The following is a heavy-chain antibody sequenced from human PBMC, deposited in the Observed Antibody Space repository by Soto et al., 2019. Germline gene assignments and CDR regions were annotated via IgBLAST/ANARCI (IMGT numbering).Heavy chain of an antibody. D-gene: IGHD6-6*01. CDR1: GFTFNSHA. CDR2: ISLDGSDE. V-gene: IGHV3-30*04. J-gene: IGHJ6*02. CDR3: ASEQLVPYGYYYGLDV. Sequence: QVQLVESGGGVVQPGRSLRLSCAAAGFTFNSHAMHWVRQAPGKGLEWVAVISLDGSDEYYADSVKGRFTISSDNSKNTLYLQMNSLRGEDTALYYCASEQLVPYGYYYGLDVWGQGTTVTVS.